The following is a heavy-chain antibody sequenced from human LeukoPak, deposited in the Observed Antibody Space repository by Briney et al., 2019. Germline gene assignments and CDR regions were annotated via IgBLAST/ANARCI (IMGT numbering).Heavy chain of an antibody. Sequence: GGSLRLSCAASGFTFSNAWMSWVRQGPGKGLELVGRIKSKTDGGTTDYAAPVKGRFTISRDDSTNTLYLQTNSLKTEDTAVYYCTTDRLEQPARLRTLGYFQHWGQGTLVTVSS. CDR2: IKSKTDGGTT. CDR3: TTDRLEQPARLRTLGYFQH. V-gene: IGHV3-15*01. D-gene: IGHD1/OR15-1a*01. CDR1: GFTFSNAW. J-gene: IGHJ1*01.